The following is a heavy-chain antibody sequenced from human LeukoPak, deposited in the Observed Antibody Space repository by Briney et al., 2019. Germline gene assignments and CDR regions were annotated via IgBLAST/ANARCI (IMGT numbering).Heavy chain of an antibody. CDR3: ARGNRLYSSSWSSLPFDI. CDR2: INPRIGYT. J-gene: IGHJ3*02. CDR1: GYTFTNYD. Sequence: ASVKVSCKASGYTFTNYDINWLRQATGQGLEWMGWINPRIGYTGYLQKLQGRVTMTGSTSISTAYWELNSLTSEDTAVYYCARGNRLYSSSWSSLPFDIWGQGSMVTVSS. D-gene: IGHD6-13*01. V-gene: IGHV1-8*01.